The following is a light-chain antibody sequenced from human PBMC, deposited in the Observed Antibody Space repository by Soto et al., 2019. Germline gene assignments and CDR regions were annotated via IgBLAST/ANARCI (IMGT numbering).Light chain of an antibody. V-gene: IGKV3-20*01. J-gene: IGKJ1*01. CDR2: GVS. CDR1: QTVSSSY. Sequence: EFVLTQSPGTLSLSPGERATLSCRASQTVSSSYLAWYQQKPGQAPRLLIYGVSSRATGIPDRFSGSGSGTDFTLTISRLEPEDFAVYYCQQYGSSPWTFGQGTKVDIK. CDR3: QQYGSSPWT.